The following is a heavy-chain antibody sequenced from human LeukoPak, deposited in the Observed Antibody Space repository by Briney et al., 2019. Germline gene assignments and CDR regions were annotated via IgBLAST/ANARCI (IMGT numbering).Heavy chain of an antibody. CDR1: GFTFSDYY. Sequence: PGGSLRLSCAASGFTFSDYYMSWIRQAPGKGLEWVSYISSSGSTIYYADSVKGRFTISRDNAKNSLYLQMNSLRAEDTAVYYCAREDPNTAMVSAFDIWGQGTMVTVSS. V-gene: IGHV3-11*01. J-gene: IGHJ3*02. D-gene: IGHD5-18*01. CDR2: ISSSGSTI. CDR3: AREDPNTAMVSAFDI.